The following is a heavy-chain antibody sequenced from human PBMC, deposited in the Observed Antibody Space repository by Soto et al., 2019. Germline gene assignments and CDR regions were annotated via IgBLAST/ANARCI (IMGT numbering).Heavy chain of an antibody. CDR3: ARALEASPLLAAAPDR. CDR1: GFRFSDYS. J-gene: IGHJ5*02. Sequence: HPGGSLRLSCAASGFRFSDYSMNWVRQAPGRGLEWVSYISSSSFTIHYADSVEGRFAISRDNAKNSLYLQMNSLRVEDTAVYYYARALEASPLLAAAPDRWRQGTLVTVSS. D-gene: IGHD6-13*01. CDR2: ISSSSFTI. V-gene: IGHV3-48*01.